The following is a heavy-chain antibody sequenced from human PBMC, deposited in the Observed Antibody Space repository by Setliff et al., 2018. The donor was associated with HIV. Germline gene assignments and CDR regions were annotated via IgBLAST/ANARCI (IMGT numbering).Heavy chain of an antibody. CDR3: AREGATTAGFDI. D-gene: IGHD6-19*01. V-gene: IGHV3-74*01. CDR2: INYDRITT. Sequence: GGSLRLSCGASGFTFTNYWMHWIRQVPGKGLVWVSRINYDRITTNYADFVQGRLTISRDNAKNTVYLQMNSLRVDDTAIYYCAREGATTAGFDIWGRGTTVTVSS. J-gene: IGHJ6*02. CDR1: GFTFTNYW.